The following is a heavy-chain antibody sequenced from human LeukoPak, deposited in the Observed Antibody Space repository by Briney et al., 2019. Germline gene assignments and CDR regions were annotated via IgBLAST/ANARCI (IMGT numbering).Heavy chain of an antibody. CDR1: GYTFTGYY. V-gene: IGHV1-2*06. Sequence: ASVKVSCKASGYTFTGYYTHWVRQAPGQGLEWMGRINPNSGGTNYAQKFQGRVTMTRDTSISTAYMELSRLRSDDTAVYYCARMTMEDYYYYYYMDVWGKGTTVTVSS. CDR3: ARMTMEDYYYYYYMDV. D-gene: IGHD4/OR15-4a*01. J-gene: IGHJ6*03. CDR2: INPNSGGT.